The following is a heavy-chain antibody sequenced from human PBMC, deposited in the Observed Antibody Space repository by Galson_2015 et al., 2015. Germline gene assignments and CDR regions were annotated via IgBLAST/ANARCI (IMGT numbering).Heavy chain of an antibody. V-gene: IGHV3-30*18. Sequence: SLRLSCAASGFTFSSYGMHWVRQAPGKGLEWVAVISYDGSNKYYADSVKGRFTISRDNSKNTLYLQMNSLRAEDTAVCYCAKGRDIVVVTAIADYWGQGTLVTVSS. CDR1: GFTFSSYG. CDR3: AKGRDIVVVTAIADY. CDR2: ISYDGSNK. D-gene: IGHD2-21*02. J-gene: IGHJ4*02.